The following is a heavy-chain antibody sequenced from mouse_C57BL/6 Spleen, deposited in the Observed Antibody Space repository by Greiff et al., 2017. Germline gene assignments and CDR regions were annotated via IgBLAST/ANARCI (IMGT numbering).Heavy chain of an antibody. CDR1: GYTFTSYW. Sequence: QVQLQQPGAELVRPGSSVKLSCKASGYTFTSYWMHWVKQRPIQGLEWIGNIDPSDSETHYNQKFKDKATLTVDKSSSTAYMQLSSLTSEDSAVYCCASLYYGNEGLAYWGQGTLVTVSA. J-gene: IGHJ3*01. CDR3: ASLYYGNEGLAY. V-gene: IGHV1-52*01. CDR2: IDPSDSET. D-gene: IGHD2-1*01.